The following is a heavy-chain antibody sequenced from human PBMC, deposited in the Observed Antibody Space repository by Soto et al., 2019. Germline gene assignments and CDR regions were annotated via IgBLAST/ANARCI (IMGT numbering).Heavy chain of an antibody. J-gene: IGHJ6*02. CDR3: ARSPTLYYYYGMDV. CDR2: IYYSGST. Sequence: TLSLPCTVSGGSIGGGDYYWVWSRQPPGKCLEWIGYIYYSGSTYYNPSLKSRVTISVDTSKNQFSLKLSSVTAADTAVYYCARSPTLYYYYGMDVWGQGTTVTVSS. V-gene: IGHV4-30-4*01. CDR1: GGSIGGGDYY.